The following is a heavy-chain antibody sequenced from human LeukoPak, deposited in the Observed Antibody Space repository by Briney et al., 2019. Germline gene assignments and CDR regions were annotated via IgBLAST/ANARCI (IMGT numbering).Heavy chain of an antibody. V-gene: IGHV5-51*01. CDR2: IYPGDADT. CDR1: GYSFTSYW. J-gene: IGHJ3*02. D-gene: IGHD6-6*01. CDR3: ATSGEQLQSPDDAFDI. Sequence: GESLKISCKGSGYSFTSYWIGLVRQMPGKGLEWVGIIYPGDADTRYSPSFQGQVTISADKSISTAYLQWSSLKASDTAMYYCATSGEQLQSPDDAFDIWGQGTMVTVSS.